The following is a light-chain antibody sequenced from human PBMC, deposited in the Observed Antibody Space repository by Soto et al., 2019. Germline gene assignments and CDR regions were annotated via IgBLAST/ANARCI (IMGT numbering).Light chain of an antibody. V-gene: IGKV1-5*03. CDR2: NAC. J-gene: IGKJ1*01. CDR1: QTISSW. Sequence: DTHMTQSPSTLSVSIGDRVTITCRASQTISSWLAWYQQKPRKAPKLLIYNACTLKSGVPSSFSGSGAGTEFTLIISSLQHDDFATYCRQQYNSYWMFGLGTKVDIK. CDR3: QQYNSYWM.